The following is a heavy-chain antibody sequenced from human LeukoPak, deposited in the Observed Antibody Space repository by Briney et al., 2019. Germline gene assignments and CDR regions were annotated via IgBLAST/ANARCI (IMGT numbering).Heavy chain of an antibody. CDR1: GDSVSSNSAA. CDR3: ARTGYTSGFGVDV. CDR2: TYYRSKWYN. D-gene: IGHD6-19*01. Sequence: SQTLSLTCALSGDSVSSNSAAWNWLRQSPSRGLEWLGRTYYRSKWYNDYAVSVKSRITINPDTSKNQFSLQLNSVTPEDTAVYYCARTGYTSGFGVDVWGKGTTVTVSS. V-gene: IGHV6-1*01. J-gene: IGHJ6*04.